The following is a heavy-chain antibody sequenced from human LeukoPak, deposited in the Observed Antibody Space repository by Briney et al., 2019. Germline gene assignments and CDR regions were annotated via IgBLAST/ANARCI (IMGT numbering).Heavy chain of an antibody. V-gene: IGHV1-18*04. CDR1: GYTFTSHG. CDR2: ISTSNGNR. D-gene: IGHD6-19*01. CDR3: ARDPGSAWYDY. Sequence: ASVKVSCKASGYTFTSHGFTWVRQAPGQGLEWMGSISTSNGNRIYAQTLQGRFTMTTDTSTSTAFMEQRSLRSDDTAVYYCARDPGSAWYDYWGQGTLVTVSS. J-gene: IGHJ4*02.